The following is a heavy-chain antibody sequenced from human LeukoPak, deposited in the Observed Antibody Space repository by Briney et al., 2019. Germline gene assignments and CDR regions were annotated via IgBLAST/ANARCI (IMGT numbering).Heavy chain of an antibody. V-gene: IGHV3-23*01. CDR1: GFTVSSNY. CDR2: ISGSGGST. Sequence: HPGGSLRLSCAASGFTVSSNYMSWVRQAPGKGLEWVSVISGSGGSTYYADSVKGRFTISRDNSKNTLYLQMNSLRAEDTAVYYCAKVLWFGELSTFDIWGQGTMVTVSS. CDR3: AKVLWFGELSTFDI. J-gene: IGHJ3*02. D-gene: IGHD3-10*01.